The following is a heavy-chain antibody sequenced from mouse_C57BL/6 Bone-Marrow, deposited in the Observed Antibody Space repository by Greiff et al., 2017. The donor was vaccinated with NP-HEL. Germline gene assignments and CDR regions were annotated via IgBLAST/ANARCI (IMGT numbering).Heavy chain of an antibody. CDR3: ARHLITTVVSRGYAMDY. D-gene: IGHD1-1*01. CDR1: GFTFSSYT. V-gene: IGHV5-9*01. CDR2: ISGGGGNT. Sequence: EVMLVESGGGLVKPGGSLKLSCAASGFTFSSYTMSWVRQTPEKRLEWVATISGGGGNTYYPDSVKGRFTISRDNAKNTLYLQMSSLRSEDTALYYCARHLITTVVSRGYAMDYWGQGTSVTVSS. J-gene: IGHJ4*01.